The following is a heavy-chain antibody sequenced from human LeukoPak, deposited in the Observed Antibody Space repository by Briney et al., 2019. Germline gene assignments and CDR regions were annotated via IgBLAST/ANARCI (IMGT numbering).Heavy chain of an antibody. D-gene: IGHD5-12*01. CDR1: GFTFSNYA. CDR3: AKDSGYDFSGWYFDL. Sequence: GGSLRLSCAASGFTFSNYAMSWVRQAPGKGLEWVSSMSGSGGSTYYADSVKGRFTISRDNRKNSLYLQMNSLRTEDTALYYCAKDSGYDFSGWYFDLWGRGTLVTVSS. J-gene: IGHJ2*01. CDR2: MSGSGGST. V-gene: IGHV3-43*02.